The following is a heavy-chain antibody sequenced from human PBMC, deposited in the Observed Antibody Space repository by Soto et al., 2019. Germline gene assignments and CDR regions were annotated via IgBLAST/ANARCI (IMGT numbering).Heavy chain of an antibody. D-gene: IGHD5-12*01. CDR2: INSDGTLT. J-gene: IGHJ4*02. CDR1: GFSFNNYW. Sequence: LRLSCAASGFSFNNYWMHWVRQAPGKGLVWVSRINSDGTLTNYADSVKGRFTISRDNAKNTLRLQMNSLRAEDTAVYYCARGISGAYDSTYDWWGQGTLVTVSS. CDR3: ARGISGAYDSTYDW. V-gene: IGHV3-74*01.